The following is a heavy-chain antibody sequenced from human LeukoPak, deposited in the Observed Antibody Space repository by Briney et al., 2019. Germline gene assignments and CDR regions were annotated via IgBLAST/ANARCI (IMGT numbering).Heavy chain of an antibody. V-gene: IGHV3-21*01. CDR1: GFTFSTYS. D-gene: IGHD3-3*01. CDR2: ISRSSSYI. Sequence: GGSLRLSCAASGFTFSTYSMNWVRQAPGKGLEWVSSISRSSSYIYYADSVKGRFTISRDNAKNSLYLQMNSLGAEDTAVYYCARVEESASFDPWGQGTLVTVSS. CDR3: ARVEESASFDP. J-gene: IGHJ5*02.